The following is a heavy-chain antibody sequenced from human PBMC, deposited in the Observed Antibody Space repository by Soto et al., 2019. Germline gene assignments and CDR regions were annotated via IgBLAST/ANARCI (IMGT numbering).Heavy chain of an antibody. CDR3: ARESEDLTSNFDY. CDR2: ISSTTNYI. Sequence: GGSLRLSCAASGFAFTRYSMNWVRQAPGKGLEWVSSISSTTNYIYYGDSTKGRFTISRDNAKNSLYLEMNSLRAEDTAVYYCARESEDLTSNFDYWGQGTLVTVSS. CDR1: GFAFTRYS. V-gene: IGHV3-21*06. J-gene: IGHJ4*02.